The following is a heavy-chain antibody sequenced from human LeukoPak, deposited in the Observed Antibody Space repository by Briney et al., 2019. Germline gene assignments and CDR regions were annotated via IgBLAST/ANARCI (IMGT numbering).Heavy chain of an antibody. CDR1: GFTFSSYE. CDR3: ARLSSLGGYNNFGY. D-gene: IGHD5-24*01. V-gene: IGHV3-48*03. CDR2: ISSSGSTI. J-gene: IGHJ4*02. Sequence: GGSLRLSCAASGFTFSSYEMNWVRQAPGKGLEWVSYISSSGSTIYYADSVKGRFTISRDNAKNSLYLQMNSLRAEDTAVYYCARLSSLGGYNNFGYWGQGTLVTVSS.